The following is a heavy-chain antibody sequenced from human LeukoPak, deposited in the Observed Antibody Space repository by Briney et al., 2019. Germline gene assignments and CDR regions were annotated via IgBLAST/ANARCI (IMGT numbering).Heavy chain of an antibody. V-gene: IGHV3-9*01. CDR2: ISWNSGSI. D-gene: IGHD1-26*01. Sequence: PGGSLRLSCAASGFTFDDYAMHWVRQAPGKGLEWVSGISWNSGSIGYADSEKGRFTISRDNAKNSLYLQMNSLRAEDTALYYCAKDMSVGATGYGLDVWGQGTTVTVSS. CDR3: AKDMSVGATGYGLDV. CDR1: GFTFDDYA. J-gene: IGHJ6*02.